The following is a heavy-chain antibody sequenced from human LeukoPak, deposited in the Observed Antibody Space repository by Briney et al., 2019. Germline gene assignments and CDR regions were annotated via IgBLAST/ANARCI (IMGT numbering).Heavy chain of an antibody. CDR2: IYYSGST. CDR1: GGSISSGDYY. Sequence: SETLSLTCTVSGGSISSGDYYWSWIRQPPGKGLEWIGYIYYSGSTNYNPSLKSRVTISVDTSKNQFSLKLSSVTAADTAVYYCARGPRGIAGGWGQGTLVTVSS. J-gene: IGHJ4*02. D-gene: IGHD6-13*01. V-gene: IGHV4-61*08. CDR3: ARGPRGIAGG.